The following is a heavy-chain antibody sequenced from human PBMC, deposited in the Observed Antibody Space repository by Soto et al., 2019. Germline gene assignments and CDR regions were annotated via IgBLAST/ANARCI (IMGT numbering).Heavy chain of an antibody. CDR2: ISYDGSNK. CDR1: GFTFSSYG. D-gene: IGHD3-22*01. V-gene: IGHV3-30*18. Sequence: QVQLVESGGGVVQPGRSLRLSCAASGFTFSSYGMHWVRQAPGKGLEWVAVISYDGSNKYYADSVKGRFTISRDNSKNTLYLQMNSLRAEDTAVYYCANADYDSSGRLDPYFDYWGQGTLVTVSS. J-gene: IGHJ4*02. CDR3: ANADYDSSGRLDPYFDY.